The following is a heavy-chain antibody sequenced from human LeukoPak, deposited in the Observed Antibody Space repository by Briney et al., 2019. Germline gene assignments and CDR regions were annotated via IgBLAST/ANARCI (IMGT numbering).Heavy chain of an antibody. CDR2: ISGSGGST. CDR1: GFTFSSSA. Sequence: GGSLRLSCAASGFTFSSSAMSWVRQAPGKGLEWVSGISGSGGSTYYADSVKGRFTISRDNSKNTLYLQMNSLRAEDTAVYYCAKDYYGSGSYPYYFDYWGQGTLVTVSS. D-gene: IGHD3-10*01. J-gene: IGHJ4*02. V-gene: IGHV3-23*01. CDR3: AKDYYGSGSYPYYFDY.